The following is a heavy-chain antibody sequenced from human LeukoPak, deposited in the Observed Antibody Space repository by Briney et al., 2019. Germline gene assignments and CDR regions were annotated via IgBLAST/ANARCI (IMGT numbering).Heavy chain of an antibody. Sequence: GGSLRLSCTASDFAFTSSGMSWVRQVPGTGLEWVSFISATGLSTYYADSVKGRFTISRDNSKNTLYLQMNSLRAEDTAVYYCAKSRITMIVVEYDYWGQGTLVTVSS. D-gene: IGHD3-22*01. CDR1: DFAFTSSG. V-gene: IGHV3-23*01. J-gene: IGHJ4*02. CDR3: AKSRITMIVVEYDY. CDR2: ISATGLST.